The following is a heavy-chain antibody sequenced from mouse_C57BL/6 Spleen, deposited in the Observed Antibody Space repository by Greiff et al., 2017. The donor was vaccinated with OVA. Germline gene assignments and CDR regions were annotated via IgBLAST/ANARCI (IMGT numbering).Heavy chain of an antibody. J-gene: IGHJ4*01. V-gene: IGHV5-6*01. D-gene: IGHD2-13*01. CDR1: GFTFSSYG. Sequence: EVMLVESGGDLVKPGGSLKLSCAASGFTFSSYGMSWVRQTPDKRLEWVATISSGGSYTYYPDSVKGRFTISRDNAKNTLYLQMSSLKSEDTAMYYCARRGDECAMDYWGQGTSVTVSS. CDR3: ARRGDECAMDY. CDR2: ISSGGSYT.